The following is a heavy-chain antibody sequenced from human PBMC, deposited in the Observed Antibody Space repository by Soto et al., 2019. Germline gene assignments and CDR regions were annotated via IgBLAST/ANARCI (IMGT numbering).Heavy chain of an antibody. D-gene: IGHD3-10*01. V-gene: IGHV3-21*01. J-gene: IGHJ4*02. Sequence: GGSRRLSYVASEFTFSSYSMNWVRQAPGKGLEWVSSISSSSSYICYADSVKGRFTISRDNTNSSLYLQMTGLRAEGRAVYYCARDMVWFGEPLGSFAYWGQGTLVTVSS. CDR1: EFTFSSYS. CDR3: ARDMVWFGEPLGSFAY. CDR2: ISSSSSYI.